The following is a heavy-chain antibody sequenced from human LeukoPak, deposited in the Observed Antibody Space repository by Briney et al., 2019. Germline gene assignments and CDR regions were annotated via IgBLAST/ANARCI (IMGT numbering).Heavy chain of an antibody. Sequence: GGSLRLSCAASGFTSSSYSMNWVRQAPGKGLEWVSSISSSSSYIYYADSVKGRFTISRDNAKNSLYLQMNSLRAEDTAVYYCARGDVGLLDYWGQGTLVTVSS. V-gene: IGHV3-21*01. D-gene: IGHD1-26*01. J-gene: IGHJ4*02. CDR3: ARGDVGLLDY. CDR2: ISSSSSYI. CDR1: GFTSSSYS.